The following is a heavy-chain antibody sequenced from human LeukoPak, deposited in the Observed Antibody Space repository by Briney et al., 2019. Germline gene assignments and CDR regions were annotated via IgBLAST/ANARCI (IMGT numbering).Heavy chain of an antibody. Sequence: SETLSLTCTVSGGSISSSSYYWGWIRQPPGKGLEWIGSIYYSGSTYYNPSLKSRLTISVDTSKNQFSLKLSSVTAADTAVYYCARAVGGYYDSSGYYYRYFDYWGQGTLVTVSS. D-gene: IGHD3-22*01. CDR3: ARAVGGYYDSSGYYYRYFDY. CDR2: IYYSGST. CDR1: GGSISSSSYY. V-gene: IGHV4-39*01. J-gene: IGHJ4*02.